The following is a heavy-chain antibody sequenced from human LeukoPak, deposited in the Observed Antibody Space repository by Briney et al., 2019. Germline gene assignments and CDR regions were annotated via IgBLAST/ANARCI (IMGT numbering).Heavy chain of an antibody. CDR2: IYYSGST. CDR1: GGSISSSSYY. Sequence: PSETLSLTGTVSGGSISSSSYYWGWIRQPPGKGLEWIGSIYYSGSTYYNPSLKSRVTISVDTSKNQFSLKLSSVTAADTAVYYCARAIEYYYDSSGSDYWGQGTLVTVSS. V-gene: IGHV4-39*01. CDR3: ARAIEYYYDSSGSDY. J-gene: IGHJ4*02. D-gene: IGHD3-22*01.